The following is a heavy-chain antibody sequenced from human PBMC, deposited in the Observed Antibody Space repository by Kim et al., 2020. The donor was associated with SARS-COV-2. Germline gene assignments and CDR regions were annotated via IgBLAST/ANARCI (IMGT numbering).Heavy chain of an antibody. CDR1: GFTFSSYG. V-gene: IGHV3-30*18. Sequence: GGSLRLSCAASGFTFSSYGMHWVRQAPGKGLEWVAVISYDGSNKYYADSVKGRFTISRDNSKNTPYLQMNSLRAEDTTVYYCAKLGVERGRYFDYWGQGTLVTVSS. CDR3: AKLGVERGRYFDY. D-gene: IGHD1-1*01. CDR2: ISYDGSNK. J-gene: IGHJ4*02.